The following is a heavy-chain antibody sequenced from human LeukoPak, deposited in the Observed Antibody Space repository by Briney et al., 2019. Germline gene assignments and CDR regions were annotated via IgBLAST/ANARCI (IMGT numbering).Heavy chain of an antibody. D-gene: IGHD3-3*01. Sequence: ASVKVSCKASGYTFTGYYMHWVRQAPGQGLEWMGWINPNSGGTNYAQKFQGRVTMTRDTSISTAYMELSRLRSDDTAVYYSARDLRRNSIFGVVIIGSMDWFDPWGQGTLVTVSS. CDR3: ARDLRRNSIFGVVIIGSMDWFDP. V-gene: IGHV1-2*02. CDR2: INPNSGGT. J-gene: IGHJ5*02. CDR1: GYTFTGYY.